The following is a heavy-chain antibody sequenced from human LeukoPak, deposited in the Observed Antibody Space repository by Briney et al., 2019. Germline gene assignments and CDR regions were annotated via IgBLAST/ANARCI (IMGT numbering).Heavy chain of an antibody. CDR3: ARGYCSGGTCYHNY. Sequence: SETLSLTCTVSGGSISSGDYYWSWIRQPPGKGLEWIGYIYYSGSTYYNPSLKSRVTISVDTSKNQFSLKLSSVTAADTAVYYCARGYCSGGTCYHNYWGQGTLVTVSS. D-gene: IGHD2-15*01. CDR1: GGSISSGDYY. J-gene: IGHJ4*02. CDR2: IYYSGST. V-gene: IGHV4-30-4*01.